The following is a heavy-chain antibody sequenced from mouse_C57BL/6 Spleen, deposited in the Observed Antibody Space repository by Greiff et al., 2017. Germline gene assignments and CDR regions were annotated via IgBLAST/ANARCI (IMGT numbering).Heavy chain of an antibody. Sequence: QVQLKESGAELVRPGASVTLSCKASGYTFTDYEMHWVKQTPVHGLEWIGAIDPETGGTAYNQKFKGKAILTADKSSSTAYMELRSLTSEDSAVXYCTRERFAYWGQGTLVTVSA. V-gene: IGHV1-15*01. CDR1: GYTFTDYE. CDR2: IDPETGGT. CDR3: TRERFAY. J-gene: IGHJ3*01.